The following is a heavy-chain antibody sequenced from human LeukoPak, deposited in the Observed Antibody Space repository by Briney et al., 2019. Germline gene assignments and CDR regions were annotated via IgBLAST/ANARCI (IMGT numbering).Heavy chain of an antibody. CDR1: GFTVSSNY. Sequence: GGSLRLSCAASGFTVSSNYMSWVRQAPGKGLEWVSVIYSGGSTYYADSVKGRFSISRDNSKNTLYLQMNSLRAEDTAVYYCAREDILTGFDYWGQGTLVTVSS. J-gene: IGHJ4*02. CDR2: IYSGGST. V-gene: IGHV3-53*01. CDR3: AREDILTGFDY. D-gene: IGHD3-9*01.